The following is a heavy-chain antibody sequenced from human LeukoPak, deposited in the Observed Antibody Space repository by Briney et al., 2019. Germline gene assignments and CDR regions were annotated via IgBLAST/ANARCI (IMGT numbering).Heavy chain of an antibody. CDR2: ISSSGSTI. J-gene: IGHJ6*02. Sequence: PGGSLRLSCAASGFTFSDYYMSWIRQAPGKGLEWVSYISSSGSTIYYADSVKGRFTISRDNAKNSLYLQMNSLRAEDTAVYYCARDPATYYDFWSGYHQDGMDVWGQGTTVTVSS. D-gene: IGHD3-3*01. CDR1: GFTFSDYY. CDR3: ARDPATYYDFWSGYHQDGMDV. V-gene: IGHV3-11*01.